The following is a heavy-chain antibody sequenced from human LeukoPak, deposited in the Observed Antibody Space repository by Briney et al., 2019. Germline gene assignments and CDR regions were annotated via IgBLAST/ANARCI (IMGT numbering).Heavy chain of an antibody. Sequence: SETLSLTCAVYGGSFSGYYWSWIRQPPGKGLEWIGEINHSGSTNYNPSLKTRLTMSVDTSKNQFSLKLNSVTAADTAVYYCARVHVNWYLDLWGRGTLVTVSS. CDR1: GGSFSGYY. CDR3: ARVHVNWYLDL. J-gene: IGHJ2*01. V-gene: IGHV4-34*01. CDR2: INHSGST.